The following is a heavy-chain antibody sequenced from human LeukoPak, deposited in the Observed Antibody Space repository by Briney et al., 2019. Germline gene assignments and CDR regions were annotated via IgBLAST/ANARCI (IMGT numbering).Heavy chain of an antibody. D-gene: IGHD3-22*01. J-gene: IGHJ4*02. V-gene: IGHV3-7*01. Sequence: GGSLRLSCAASGFTFSGFSMSWVRQSPTKGLEWVANIKQDGSERYYVDSVKGRFTISRDNAKNSLSLQMNNLRAEDTAVYYCARTRITMIVGLASRFDYWGQGTLVTVSS. CDR3: ARTRITMIVGLASRFDY. CDR2: IKQDGSER. CDR1: GFTFSGFS.